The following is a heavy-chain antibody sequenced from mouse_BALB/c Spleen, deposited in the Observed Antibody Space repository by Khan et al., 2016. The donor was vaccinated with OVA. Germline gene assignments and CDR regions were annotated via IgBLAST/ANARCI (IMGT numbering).Heavy chain of an antibody. Sequence: QVQLKESGAELAKPGASVKMSCKASGYTFINYWILWVKQRPGQGLEWIGYINPSTAYTEYNQNFKDQATLTADKSSRTAYMQLSSLTSEDSAVYYCERRGLRWDFDYWGQGTTLTVSS. D-gene: IGHD1-1*01. CDR1: GYTFINYW. CDR3: ERRGLRWDFDY. CDR2: INPSTAYT. V-gene: IGHV1-7*01. J-gene: IGHJ2*01.